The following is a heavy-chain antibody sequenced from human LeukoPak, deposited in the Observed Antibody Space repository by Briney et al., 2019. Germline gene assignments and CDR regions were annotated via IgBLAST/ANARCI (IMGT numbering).Heavy chain of an antibody. CDR3: AREAYCGGDCYSGFDY. J-gene: IGHJ4*02. V-gene: IGHV4-59*01. D-gene: IGHD2-21*02. CDR2: IYDSWST. CDR1: GGSISSYY. Sequence: SETLSLTCTVSGGSISSYYWSWIRQPPGKRLEWIGYIYDSWSTNYNPSLTSQVTISIDTSKNQFSLKLSSVTAADTAVYYCAREAYCGGDCYSGFDYWGQGTLVTVSS.